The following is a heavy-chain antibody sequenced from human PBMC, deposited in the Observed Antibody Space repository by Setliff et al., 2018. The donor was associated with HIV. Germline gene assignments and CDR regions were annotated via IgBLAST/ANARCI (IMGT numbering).Heavy chain of an antibody. D-gene: IGHD4-4*01. CDR1: VGSVSSGNHY. Sequence: SETLSLTCTVSVGSVSSGNHYWSWIRQPAGKGLEWIGRIFRAGNATYNPSLKNRATMSVDTSQNKFSLKLKQVTAADTAVYYCAREQYHFVVDYYYYYGMDVWGQGNTVTVS. J-gene: IGHJ6*02. CDR2: IFRAGNA. CDR3: AREQYHFVVDYYYYYGMDV. V-gene: IGHV4-61*02.